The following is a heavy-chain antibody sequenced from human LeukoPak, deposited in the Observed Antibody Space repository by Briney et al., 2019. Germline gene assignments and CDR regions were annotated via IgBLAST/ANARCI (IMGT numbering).Heavy chain of an antibody. Sequence: PGGSLRLSCAVSGFTFSKAWMSWVRQAPGQGLDWVGRIKSKSDGETTEYAAPVKGRFTISRDNAKNSLYLQMNTLIDEDTAVYYCARPNYYDSTGYYQGAFDIWGQGTMVSVSS. V-gene: IGHV3-15*01. CDR2: IKSKSDGETT. CDR1: GFTFSKAW. D-gene: IGHD3-22*01. J-gene: IGHJ3*02. CDR3: ARPNYYDSTGYYQGAFDI.